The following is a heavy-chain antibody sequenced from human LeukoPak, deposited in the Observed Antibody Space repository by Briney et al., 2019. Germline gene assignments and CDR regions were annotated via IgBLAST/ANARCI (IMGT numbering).Heavy chain of an antibody. Sequence: ASVKVSCKASGYTFTRYYMHWVRQAPGHGLEWMGIINPSGGSTSYAQKFQGRVTMTRDMYTSTVNMELSSLRSEGTAVYYCARAGDSSGYYPFDYWGQGTLVTVSS. J-gene: IGHJ4*02. CDR1: GYTFTRYY. V-gene: IGHV1-46*01. CDR3: ARAGDSSGYYPFDY. D-gene: IGHD3-22*01. CDR2: INPSGGST.